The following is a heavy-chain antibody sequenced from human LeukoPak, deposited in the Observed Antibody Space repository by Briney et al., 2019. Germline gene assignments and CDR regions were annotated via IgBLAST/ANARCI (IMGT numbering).Heavy chain of an antibody. J-gene: IGHJ4*02. D-gene: IGHD3-10*01. CDR3: ARAERDYGSGGDY. V-gene: IGHV3-21*01. CDR1: GFTFSSYS. CDR2: ISSSSSYI. Sequence: GGSLRLSCAASGFTFSSYSVNWVRQAPGKGLEWVSSISSSSSYIYYADSVKGRFTISRDNAKNSLYLQMNSLRAEDTAVYYCARAERDYGSGGDYWGQGTLVTVSS.